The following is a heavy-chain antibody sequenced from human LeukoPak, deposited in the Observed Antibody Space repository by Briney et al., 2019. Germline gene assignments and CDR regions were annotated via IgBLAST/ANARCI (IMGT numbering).Heavy chain of an antibody. J-gene: IGHJ5*02. CDR2: ISSNGNTI. CDR3: ARGPAWDVLLAASTLNWFDP. V-gene: IGHV3-11*01. D-gene: IGHD2-15*01. Sequence: GGSLRLSCAASGFTFSVYYMNWIRQAPGKGLEWVSYISSNGNTIYEADSVKGRFTISRDNAKNSLYLQMNSLRAEDTAVYYCARGPAWDVLLAASTLNWFDPWGQGTLVTVSS. CDR1: GFTFSVYY.